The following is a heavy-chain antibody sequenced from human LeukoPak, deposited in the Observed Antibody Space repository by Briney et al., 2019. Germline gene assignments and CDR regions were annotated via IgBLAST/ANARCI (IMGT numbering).Heavy chain of an antibody. CDR1: GFTFNHHW. D-gene: IGHD3-16*01. V-gene: IGHV3-7*03. CDR2: IKQDESEE. Sequence: YPGGSLRLSCAASGFTFNHHWMSWVRQAPGKGLEWVANIKQDESEEYYADPVKGRFTISGDNAKNSLYLQMNSLRPEDSAMYYCARELWELDAFDIWGQGTMVIVSS. J-gene: IGHJ3*02. CDR3: ARELWELDAFDI.